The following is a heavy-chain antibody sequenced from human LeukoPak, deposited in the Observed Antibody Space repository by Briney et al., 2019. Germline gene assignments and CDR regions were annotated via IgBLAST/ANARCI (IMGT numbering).Heavy chain of an antibody. Sequence: ASVKVSCKASGGTFSSYAISWVRQAPGQGLEWMGGIIPIFGTANYAQKFQGRVTITADESTSTAYMELSSLRSEDTAVYYCAKDRLRFLEWPQAFDYWGQGTLVTVSS. CDR1: GGTFSSYA. J-gene: IGHJ4*02. CDR2: IIPIFGTA. D-gene: IGHD3-3*01. V-gene: IGHV1-69*01. CDR3: AKDRLRFLEWPQAFDY.